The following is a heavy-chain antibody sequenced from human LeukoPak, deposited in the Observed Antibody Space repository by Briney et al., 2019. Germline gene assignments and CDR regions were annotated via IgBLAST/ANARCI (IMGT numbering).Heavy chain of an antibody. CDR3: ARTHIAAHPGPWFDP. V-gene: IGHV3-53*04. J-gene: IGHJ5*02. Sequence: GGSLRLSCAASGFTVSSNYMSWVRQAPGKGLEWVSVIYSGGSTYYADSVKGRFTISRHNSKNTLYLQMNSLRAEDTAVYYCARTHIAAHPGPWFDPWGQGALVTVSS. CDR1: GFTVSSNY. D-gene: IGHD6-6*01. CDR2: IYSGGST.